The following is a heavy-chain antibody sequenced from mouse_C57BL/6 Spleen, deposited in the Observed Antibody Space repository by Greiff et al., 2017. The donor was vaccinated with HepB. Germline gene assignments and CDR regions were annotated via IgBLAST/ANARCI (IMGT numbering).Heavy chain of an antibody. CDR1: GYTFTSYW. CDR3: ARSDYSNRYAMDY. V-gene: IGHV1-52*01. Sequence: QVQLQQSGAELVRPGSSVKLSCKASGYTFTSYWMHWVKQRPIQGLEWIGNIDPSDSETHYNQKFKDKATLTVDKSSSTAYMQLSSLTSEDSAVYYCARSDYSNRYAMDYWGQGTSVTVSS. D-gene: IGHD2-5*01. J-gene: IGHJ4*01. CDR2: IDPSDSET.